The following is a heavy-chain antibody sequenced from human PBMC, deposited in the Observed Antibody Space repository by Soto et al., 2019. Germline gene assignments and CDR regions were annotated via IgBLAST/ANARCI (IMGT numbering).Heavy chain of an antibody. CDR2: ISGSGGST. J-gene: IGHJ6*02. D-gene: IGHD2-2*01. CDR3: AIAAAAFCDYGMDV. Sequence: GGSLRLSCAASGFTFSSSAMSLVPQSTGKGLEWVSAISGSGGSTYYADSVKGRFTISRDNSKNTMYLQMNSLRAEDTAVYYCAIAAAAFCDYGMDVWGQG. CDR1: GFTFSSSA. V-gene: IGHV3-23*01.